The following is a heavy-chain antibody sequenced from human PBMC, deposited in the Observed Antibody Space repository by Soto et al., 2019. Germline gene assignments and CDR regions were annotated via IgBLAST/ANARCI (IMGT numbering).Heavy chain of an antibody. J-gene: IGHJ4*02. D-gene: IGHD3-3*01. V-gene: IGHV4-30-4*01. CDR1: GGSISSGDYY. CDR2: IYYSGST. Sequence: PSETLSLTCTVSGGSISSGDYYWSWIRQPPGKGLEWIGYIYYSGSTYYNPSLKSRVTISVDTSKNQFSLKLSSVTAADTAVYYCARARTYYDFWSGYYTEFDYWGQGTLVTVSS. CDR3: ARARTYYDFWSGYYTEFDY.